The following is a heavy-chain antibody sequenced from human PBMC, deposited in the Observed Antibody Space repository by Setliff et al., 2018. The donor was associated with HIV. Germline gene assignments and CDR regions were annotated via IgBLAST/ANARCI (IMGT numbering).Heavy chain of an antibody. Sequence: SVKVSCKASGGTFSSYAISWVRQAPGQGLEWMGGIIPIFGTANYAQKFQGRVTITADESTSTAYMELSSLRSEDTAVYYCAREREIAGAGNYMDVWGKGTTVTVSS. CDR1: GGTFSSYA. D-gene: IGHD1-26*01. V-gene: IGHV1-69*13. CDR3: AREREIAGAGNYMDV. J-gene: IGHJ6*03. CDR2: IIPIFGTA.